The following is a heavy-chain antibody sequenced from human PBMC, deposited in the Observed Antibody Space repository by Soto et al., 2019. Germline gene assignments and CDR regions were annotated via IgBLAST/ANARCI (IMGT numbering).Heavy chain of an antibody. CDR1: GFTFTSSA. V-gene: IGHV1-58*01. CDR3: AALGYSDAFDI. J-gene: IGHJ3*02. D-gene: IGHD3-22*01. CDR2: IVVGSGNT. Sequence: VASVKVSCKXSGFTFTSSAVQWVRQARGQRLEWIGWIVVGSGNTNYAQKFQERVTITRDMSTSTAYMELSSLRSEDTAVYYCAALGYSDAFDIWGQGTMVTVSS.